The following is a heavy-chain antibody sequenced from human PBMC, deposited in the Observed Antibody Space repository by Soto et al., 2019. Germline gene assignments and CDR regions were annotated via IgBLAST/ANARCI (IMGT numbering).Heavy chain of an antibody. CDR3: ATESGPTHRYFAH. CDR1: GGAVTSDEDY. CDR2: ISNSGST. V-gene: IGHV4-30-4*02. Sequence: SDTLSLTCTVSGGAVTSDEDYWTWIRQSPGKGLEWIGYISNSGSTGYNPSLKTRLSMSVDRSKNQFTLRLTSVTAADTAVYFCATESGPTHRYFAHWGQGTQVTVSS. J-gene: IGHJ4*02. D-gene: IGHD1-26*01.